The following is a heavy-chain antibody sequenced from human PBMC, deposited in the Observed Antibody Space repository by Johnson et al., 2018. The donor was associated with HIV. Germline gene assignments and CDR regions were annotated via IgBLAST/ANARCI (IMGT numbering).Heavy chain of an antibody. CDR2: IWFDGTNE. Sequence: QMQLVESGGGVVQPGKSLRLTCEASGFTFSKYGMHWVRQTPGKGLEWVAVIWFDGTNEFYADSVKGRFTVSRDSSKNTLFLQMNSLRAEDTAVYFCAKVHIAARWSDAFDIWGQGTMVTVSS. V-gene: IGHV3-33*06. CDR3: AKVHIAARWSDAFDI. D-gene: IGHD6-6*01. J-gene: IGHJ3*02. CDR1: GFTFSKYG.